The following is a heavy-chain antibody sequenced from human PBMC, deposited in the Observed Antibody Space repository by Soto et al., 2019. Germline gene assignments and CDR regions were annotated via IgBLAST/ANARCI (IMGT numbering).Heavy chain of an antibody. D-gene: IGHD5-18*01. CDR2: IYYSGST. Sequence: SETLSLTCTVSGGSISGYYWSWIRQPPGKRLEWIGYIYYSGSTNYNPSLKSRVTISVDTSKNQFSLQLSSVTAADTAVYYCARGDTAMYYYYYMDVWGKGTTVTVSS. V-gene: IGHV4-59*01. CDR1: GGSISGYY. J-gene: IGHJ6*03. CDR3: ARGDTAMYYYYYMDV.